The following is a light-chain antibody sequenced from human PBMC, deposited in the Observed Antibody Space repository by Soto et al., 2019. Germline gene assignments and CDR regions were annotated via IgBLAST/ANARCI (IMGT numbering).Light chain of an antibody. CDR3: QQSTGIPYT. J-gene: IGKJ2*01. CDR1: QTIDTD. V-gene: IGKV1-39*01. Sequence: DIQMTQSPSSLSASVGDRVTITCRASQTIDTDLNWYQQNPGKAPKLLIYAASTLQNGVPSSFSGRESGTDFTLTTSSLQCEDFATYYCQQSTGIPYTFGQGTKLEI. CDR2: AAS.